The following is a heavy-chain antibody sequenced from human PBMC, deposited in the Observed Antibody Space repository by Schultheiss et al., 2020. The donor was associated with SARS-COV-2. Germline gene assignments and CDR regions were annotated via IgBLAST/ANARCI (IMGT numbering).Heavy chain of an antibody. Sequence: GGSLRLSCAASGFTFSSYAMHWVRQAPGKGLEWVAVIWYDGSNKYYAGSVKGRFTISRDNSKNTLYLQMNILRAEDTAVYYCAKVGDYYYYALDVWGQGTTVTVSS. CDR1: GFTFSSYA. V-gene: IGHV3-30*14. CDR3: AKVGDYYYYALDV. J-gene: IGHJ6*02. CDR2: IWYDGSNK.